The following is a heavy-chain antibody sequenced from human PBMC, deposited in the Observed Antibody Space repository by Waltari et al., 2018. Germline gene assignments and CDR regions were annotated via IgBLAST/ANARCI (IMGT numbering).Heavy chain of an antibody. V-gene: IGHV5-51*01. D-gene: IGHD4-17*01. CDR2: IYPSDSDT. CDR1: GYSFINSW. CDR3: ARLSTETSYGMDV. Sequence: EVQLVQSGAEVKEPGESLKISCKGSGYSFINSWIGWVRQMPGKGLEWMGNIYPSDSDTRYSPSFQGQVTISTDKSISTADLQWSSLKASDTGMYYCARLSTETSYGMDVWGQGTTVTVSS. J-gene: IGHJ6*02.